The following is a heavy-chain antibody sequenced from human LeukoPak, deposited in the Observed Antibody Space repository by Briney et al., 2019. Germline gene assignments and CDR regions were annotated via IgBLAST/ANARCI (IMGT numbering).Heavy chain of an antibody. CDR2: IYYSGST. Sequence: SETLSLTCTVSGGSISSHYWSWIRQPPGKGLEWIGYIYYSGSTYYNPSLKSRVTISVDTSKNQFSLKLSSVTAADTAVYYCARVKALTSYYFDYWGQGTLVTVSS. CDR1: GGSISSHY. V-gene: IGHV4-59*11. J-gene: IGHJ4*02. CDR3: ARVKALTSYYFDY.